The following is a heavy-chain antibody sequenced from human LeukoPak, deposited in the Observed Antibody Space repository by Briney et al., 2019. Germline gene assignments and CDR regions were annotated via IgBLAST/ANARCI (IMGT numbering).Heavy chain of an antibody. CDR2: INHSGST. CDR1: GGSFSGYY. D-gene: IGHD3-16*02. Sequence: SETLSLTCAVYGGSFSGYYWSWIRQPPGKGLEWIGEINHSGSTNYNPSLKSRVTISVDTSKNQFSLKLSSVTAAEKAVYYCARRLFDLGELSYSFDYWGQGTLVTVSS. V-gene: IGHV4-34*01. J-gene: IGHJ4*02. CDR3: ARRLFDLGELSYSFDY.